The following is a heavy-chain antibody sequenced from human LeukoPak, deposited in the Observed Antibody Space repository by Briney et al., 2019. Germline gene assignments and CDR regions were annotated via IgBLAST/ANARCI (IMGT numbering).Heavy chain of an antibody. CDR2: IYHSGST. CDR3: ARPIVGATSIDY. V-gene: IGHV4-38-2*02. D-gene: IGHD1-26*01. Sequence: PSETLSLTCTVSGHSISSGYYWGWIRQPPGKGLEWIGSIYHSGSTYYNPSLKSRVTISVDTSKNQFSLKLSSVTAADTAVYYCARPIVGATSIDYWGQGTLVTVSS. CDR1: GHSISSGYY. J-gene: IGHJ4*02.